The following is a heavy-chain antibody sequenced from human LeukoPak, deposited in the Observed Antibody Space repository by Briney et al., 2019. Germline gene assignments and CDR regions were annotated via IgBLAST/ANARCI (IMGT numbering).Heavy chain of an antibody. Sequence: GGSLRLSCAASGFTFSDYYMSWIRQAPGKGLEWVSSISTSSSYIDYADSVKGRFTIFRDNAKNSLYLQMNSLGADDTAVYYCARGSSNIAGRNNWFDPWGQGTLVTVSS. D-gene: IGHD6-6*01. J-gene: IGHJ5*02. V-gene: IGHV3-11*06. CDR3: ARGSSNIAGRNNWFDP. CDR1: GFTFSDYY. CDR2: ISTSSSYI.